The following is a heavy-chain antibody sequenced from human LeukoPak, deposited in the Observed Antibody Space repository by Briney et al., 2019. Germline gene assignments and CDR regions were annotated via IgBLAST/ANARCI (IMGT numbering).Heavy chain of an antibody. CDR3: AKRAVGPFDY. Sequence: GGSLRLSCAASGFTFSSYATSWVRQAPGKGLAWVLAISGSGGSTYYADSLKGRFTISRDNSKNTLYLQMNSLRAEDTAVYYCAKRAVGPFDYWGQGTLVTFSS. CDR1: GFTFSSYA. D-gene: IGHD4-23*01. V-gene: IGHV3-23*01. J-gene: IGHJ4*02. CDR2: ISGSGGST.